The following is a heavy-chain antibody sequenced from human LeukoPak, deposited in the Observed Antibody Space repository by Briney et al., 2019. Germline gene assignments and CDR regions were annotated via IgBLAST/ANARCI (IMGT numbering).Heavy chain of an antibody. Sequence: AASVKVSCKASGYTFTGYYMHWVRQAPGQGLEWMGWINPNSGGTNYAQKFQGRVTMTTDTSTSTAYMELRSLRSDDTAVYYCARDLAGDYLSGRWFDPWGQGTLVTVSS. V-gene: IGHV1-2*02. D-gene: IGHD4-17*01. CDR3: ARDLAGDYLSGRWFDP. CDR2: INPNSGGT. CDR1: GYTFTGYY. J-gene: IGHJ5*02.